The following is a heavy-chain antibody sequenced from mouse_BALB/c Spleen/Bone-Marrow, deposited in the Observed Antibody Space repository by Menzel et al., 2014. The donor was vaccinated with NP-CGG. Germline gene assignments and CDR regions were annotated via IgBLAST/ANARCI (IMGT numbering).Heavy chain of an antibody. CDR2: INPYNDGT. J-gene: IGHJ4*01. V-gene: IGHV1-14*01. CDR3: AGRPSFYGSSYGAMDY. CDR1: GYTFTNYV. Sequence: EVQLQQSGPELVKPGASVKMSCKASGYTFTNYVMHWVKQKPGQSLEWIGYINPYNDGTKYNEKFKGKATLTSDKSSGTAYMELSSLTSEDSAVYYCAGRPSFYGSSYGAMDYWGQGTSVTVSS. D-gene: IGHD1-1*01.